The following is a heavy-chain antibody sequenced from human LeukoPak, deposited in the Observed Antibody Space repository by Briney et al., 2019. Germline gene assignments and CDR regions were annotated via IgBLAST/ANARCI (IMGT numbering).Heavy chain of an antibody. D-gene: IGHD3-10*01. CDR1: GGTFSTYYA. Sequence: ASVKVSCKASGGTFSTYYAISWVRQAPGQGLEWMGRIIPIVDTANYAQKFQGRVTITADKSTATVYMELSNLRSGDTAVYYCARGITVVRGVIKGGMDVWGQGTTVTVSS. V-gene: IGHV1-69*04. J-gene: IGHJ6*02. CDR3: ARGITVVRGVIKGGMDV. CDR2: IIPIVDTA.